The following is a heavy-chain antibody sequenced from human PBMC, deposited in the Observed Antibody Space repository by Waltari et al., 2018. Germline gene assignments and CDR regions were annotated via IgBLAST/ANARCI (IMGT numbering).Heavy chain of an antibody. CDR3: ARETGVAVAGYGLDI. V-gene: IGHV3-53*01. J-gene: IGHJ6*02. CDR1: GFTVSSFY. CDR2: SDSGGDT. D-gene: IGHD2-15*01. Sequence: VHVEESGGGLMQPGGSLRLSCAASGFTVSSFYMAWVRQAPGKGLGGVERSDSGGDTYYADSVKGRFTISRDNSKNMVYLQMSSLRADDTAVYYCARETGVAVAGYGLDIWGQGTTVTVSS.